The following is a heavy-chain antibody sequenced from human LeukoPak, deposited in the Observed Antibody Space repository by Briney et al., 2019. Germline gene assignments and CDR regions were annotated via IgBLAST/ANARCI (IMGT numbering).Heavy chain of an antibody. J-gene: IGHJ4*02. CDR1: GGTFSSYA. CDR3: ARVDTAMVIDY. CDR2: IIPILGIA. Sequence: SVKVSCKASGGTFSSYAISWVRQAPGQGLEWMGRIIPILGIANYAQKFQGRVTITADKSTSTAYMELSSLRSEDTAVYYCARVDTAMVIDYWGQGTLVSVSS. D-gene: IGHD5-18*01. V-gene: IGHV1-69*04.